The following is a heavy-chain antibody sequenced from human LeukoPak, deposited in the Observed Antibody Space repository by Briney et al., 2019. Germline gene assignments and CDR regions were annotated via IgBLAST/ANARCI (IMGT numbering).Heavy chain of an antibody. D-gene: IGHD5-18*01. Sequence: GASVKVSCKASGYPFTGHIMHWVRQAPGQGLEWIGWINPDTGGTNYAQNFQGRVTMTRDTSISTAYMELTRLTSDDTAVYYCTRPEYKYGYVLDYWGQGTLVTVSS. CDR2: INPDTGGT. CDR1: GYPFTGHI. CDR3: TRPEYKYGYVLDY. J-gene: IGHJ4*02. V-gene: IGHV1-2*02.